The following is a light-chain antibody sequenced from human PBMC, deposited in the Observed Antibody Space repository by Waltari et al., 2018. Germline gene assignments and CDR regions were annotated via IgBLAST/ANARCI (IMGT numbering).Light chain of an antibody. Sequence: QSVLTQPPSASGSPGQRLTVSCSGNLSNIPNNHVNWYQQLPGAAPKLLINNSVQRPSGVPDRFSGSKSGTSASLAISGLLSEDEATYYCAAWDDSLNGYVFGTGTNVSVL. CDR2: NSV. J-gene: IGLJ1*01. CDR3: AAWDDSLNGYV. CDR1: LSNIPNNH. V-gene: IGLV1-44*01.